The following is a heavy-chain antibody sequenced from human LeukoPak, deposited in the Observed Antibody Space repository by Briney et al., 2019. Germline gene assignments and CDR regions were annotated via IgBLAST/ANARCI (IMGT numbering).Heavy chain of an antibody. CDR2: IKTTGLTT. V-gene: IGHV3-11*04. J-gene: IGHJ6*03. CDR1: GFDFSDYY. CDR3: ARAGQLRYMDV. Sequence: GGSLRLSCAASGFDFSDYYMSWIRQAPGKGLEGISNIKTTGLTTYYADSVKGRFTISRDNAKNSLFLQMNSLRADDTAIYYCARAGQLRYMDVWGKGTAVTVSS.